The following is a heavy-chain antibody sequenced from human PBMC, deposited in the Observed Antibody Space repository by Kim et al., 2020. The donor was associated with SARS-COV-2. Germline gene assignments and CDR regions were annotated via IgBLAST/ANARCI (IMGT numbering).Heavy chain of an antibody. D-gene: IGHD2-2*01. CDR1: GVTSDYYG. V-gene: IGHV3-9*02. CDR2: IIWRSGYL. J-gene: IGHJ6*02. Sequence: GGSLRLSCVVSGVTSDYYGMHWVRQSPEKGLEWVAGIIWRSGYLGYADSVKGRFTISRDRAKNSLYLQMNSLRPEDTALYYCGKDLVPGGMDVWGQGTTVTVSS. CDR3: GKDLVPGGMDV.